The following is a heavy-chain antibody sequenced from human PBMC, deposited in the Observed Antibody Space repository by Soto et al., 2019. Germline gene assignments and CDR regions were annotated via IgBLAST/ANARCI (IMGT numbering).Heavy chain of an antibody. CDR1: GFTFSTYA. CDR3: ARVRGGWAARVTYYYGMDV. D-gene: IGHD6-6*01. V-gene: IGHV3-23*01. CDR2: LTDSGSTI. J-gene: IGHJ6*02. Sequence: SGGSLRLSCAASGFTFSTYAMGWVRQAPGKGLEWVSALTDSGSTIYYADSVKGRFTTSRDNAKNSLYLQMNSLRAEDTAVYYCARVRGGWAARVTYYYGMDVWGQGTTVTVSS.